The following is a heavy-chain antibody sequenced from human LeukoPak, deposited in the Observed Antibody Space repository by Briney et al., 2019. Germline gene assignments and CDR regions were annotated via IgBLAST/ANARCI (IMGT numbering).Heavy chain of an antibody. D-gene: IGHD5-12*01. V-gene: IGHV3-30*18. CDR2: ISYDGSNK. Sequence: GRSLRLSCAASGFTFSSYGMHWVRQAPGKGLEWVAVISYDGSNKYYADSVKGRFTISRDNSKNTLYLQMNSLRAEDTAVYYCAKVARGYSGYEPFDYWGRGTLVTVSS. J-gene: IGHJ4*02. CDR3: AKVARGYSGYEPFDY. CDR1: GFTFSSYG.